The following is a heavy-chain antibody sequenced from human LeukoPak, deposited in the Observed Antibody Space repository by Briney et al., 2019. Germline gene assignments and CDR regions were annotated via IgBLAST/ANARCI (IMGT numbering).Heavy chain of an antibody. CDR3: NQFRWDHHHQSLLQGRSPLFNGHSKNPVLLRLSSVTAAGPGVDYCARALARLSWFDP. V-gene: IGHV4-59*01. J-gene: IGHJ5*02. CDR2: IYYSGST. Sequence: SETLSLTCTVSGGSINTYYWSWIRQPPGKGLEWIGYIYYSGSTNYNPSLKSRVTLSMDTSKNQFSLRLSSVTAADTAVYSCNQFRWDHHHQSLLQGRSPLFNGHSKNPVLLRLSSVTAAGPGVDYCARALARLSWFDPWGQGTLVTVSS. CDR1: GGSINTYY. D-gene: IGHD1-26*01.